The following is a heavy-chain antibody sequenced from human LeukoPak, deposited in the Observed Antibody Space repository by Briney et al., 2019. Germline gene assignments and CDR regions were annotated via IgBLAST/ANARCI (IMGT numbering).Heavy chain of an antibody. CDR3: ATSSGQYYYGSGSFYYYYYYGMDV. CDR1: GFTFSSYW. Sequence: GGSLRLSCAASGFTFSSYWMSWVRQAPGKGLEWVANIKQDGSEKYYVDSVKGRFTISRDNAKNSLYLQMNSLRAEDTAVYYCATSSGQYYYGSGSFYYYYYYGMDVWGQGTTVTVSS. D-gene: IGHD3-10*01. CDR2: IKQDGSEK. J-gene: IGHJ6*02. V-gene: IGHV3-7*01.